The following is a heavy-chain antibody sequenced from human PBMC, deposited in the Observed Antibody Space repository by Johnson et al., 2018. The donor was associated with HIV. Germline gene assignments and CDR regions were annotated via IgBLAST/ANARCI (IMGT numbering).Heavy chain of an antibody. V-gene: IGHV3-11*04. CDR2: ISSSGTTV. J-gene: IGHJ3*02. D-gene: IGHD1-26*01. Sequence: QVQLVESGGGLVKPGGSLRLSCAASGFTFSDYYMGWIRQTPGKGLEWVSYISSSGTTVYYADSVTGRFSISRDSANNTLFLQMNNVRLEDTAVYYCAKDLGDAVGTTHDAFDIWGQGTMVTVSS. CDR1: GFTFSDYY. CDR3: AKDLGDAVGTTHDAFDI.